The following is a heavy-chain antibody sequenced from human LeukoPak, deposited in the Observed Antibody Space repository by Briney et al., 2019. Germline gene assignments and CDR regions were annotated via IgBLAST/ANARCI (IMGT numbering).Heavy chain of an antibody. CDR1: GGTFSSYA. J-gene: IGHJ5*02. CDR2: IIPIFGTA. CDR3: ARDCSGGSCYVA. Sequence: VASVTVSCTASGGTFSSYAISWVRQAPGQGLEWMGGIIPIFGTANYAQKFQGRVTITADESTSTAYMELSSLRSEDTAVYYCARDCSGGSCYVAWGQGTLVTVSS. V-gene: IGHV1-69*13. D-gene: IGHD2-15*01.